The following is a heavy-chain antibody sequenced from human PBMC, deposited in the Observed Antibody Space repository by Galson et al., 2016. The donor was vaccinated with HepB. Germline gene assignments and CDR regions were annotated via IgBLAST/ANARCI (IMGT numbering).Heavy chain of an antibody. J-gene: IGHJ6*02. CDR2: IYYSGST. CDR1: GGSISTGGYY. Sequence: TLSLTCTVSGGSISTGGYYWSWIRQHPGKGLEWIGYIYYSGSTYYNRSLRSRVTISVDTSKNHFSLKLSSVTAADTAVYYCARCSAGTSGYGMDVWGQGTTVTVSS. D-gene: IGHD2-15*01. CDR3: ARCSAGTSGYGMDV. V-gene: IGHV4-31*03.